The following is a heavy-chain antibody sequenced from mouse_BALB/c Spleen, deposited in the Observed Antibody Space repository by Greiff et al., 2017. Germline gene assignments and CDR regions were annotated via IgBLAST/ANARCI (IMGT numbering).Heavy chain of an antibody. J-gene: IGHJ2*01. CDR2: ISSGSSTI. D-gene: IGHD2-3*01. Sequence: EVKLVESGGGLVQPGGSRKLSCAASGFTFSSFGMHWVRQAPEKGLEWVAYISSGSSTIYYADTVKGRFTISRDNPKNTLFLQMTSLRSEDTAMYYCARDGYFYFDYWGQGTTLTVSS. CDR1: GFTFSSFG. V-gene: IGHV5-17*02. CDR3: ARDGYFYFDY.